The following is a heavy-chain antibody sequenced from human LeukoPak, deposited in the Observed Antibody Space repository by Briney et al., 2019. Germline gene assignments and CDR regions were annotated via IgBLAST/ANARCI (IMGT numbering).Heavy chain of an antibody. V-gene: IGHV3-23*01. Sequence: GGSLRLSCASSGFIFSDYYMSWIRQVPGKGLEWVSAISGSGGSTYYADSVKGRFTISRDNSKNTLYLQMNSLRAEDTAVYYCAKPPYYDSSGYYRNWGQGTLVTVSS. CDR3: AKPPYYDSSGYYRN. CDR1: GFIFSDYY. D-gene: IGHD3-22*01. CDR2: ISGSGGST. J-gene: IGHJ4*02.